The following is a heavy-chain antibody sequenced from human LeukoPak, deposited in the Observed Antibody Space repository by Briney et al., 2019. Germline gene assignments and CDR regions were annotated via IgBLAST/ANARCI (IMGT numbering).Heavy chain of an antibody. V-gene: IGHV1-18*01. CDR3: ARVLKQVRVDYYYYGMDV. CDR1: GYTFTSYG. J-gene: IGHJ6*02. CDR2: VSAYNGNT. Sequence: ASVKVSCKASGYTFTSYGISWVRQAPGQGLEWMGWVSAYNGNTNYAQKLQGRVTMTTDTSTSTAYMGLRGLRSDDTAVYYCARVLKQVRVDYYYYGMDVWGQGTTVTVSS. D-gene: IGHD3-10*01.